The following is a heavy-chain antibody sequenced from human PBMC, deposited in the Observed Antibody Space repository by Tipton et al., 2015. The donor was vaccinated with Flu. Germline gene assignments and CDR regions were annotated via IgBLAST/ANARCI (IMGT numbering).Heavy chain of an antibody. CDR3: ARTPLFGEVIWGMDV. CDR1: GGSISSGSYY. J-gene: IGHJ6*02. Sequence: TLSLTCTVSGGSISSGSYYWSWIRQPAGKGLEWIGRIYTSGSTNYNPSLKSRVTISVDTSKNQFSLKLSSVTAADTAVYYCARTPLFGEVIWGMDVWGQGTTVTVSS. V-gene: IGHV4-61*02. CDR2: IYTSGST. D-gene: IGHD3-10*01.